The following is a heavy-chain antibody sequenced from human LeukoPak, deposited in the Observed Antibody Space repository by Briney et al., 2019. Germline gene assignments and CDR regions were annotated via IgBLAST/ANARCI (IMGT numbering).Heavy chain of an antibody. CDR1: GYSFTSYW. Sequence: GESLKISCKGSGYSFTSYWIGWVRQMPGKGLEWMGIIYLGDSDTRYSPSFQGQVTILADKSISTAYLQWSSLKASDTAMYYCARCDTVVTPRWFDPWGQGTLVTVSS. CDR2: IYLGDSDT. CDR3: ARCDTVVTPRWFDP. D-gene: IGHD4-23*01. J-gene: IGHJ5*02. V-gene: IGHV5-51*01.